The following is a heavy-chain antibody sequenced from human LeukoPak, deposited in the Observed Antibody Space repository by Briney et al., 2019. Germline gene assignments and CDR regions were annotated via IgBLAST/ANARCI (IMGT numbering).Heavy chain of an antibody. V-gene: IGHV1-2*02. CDR3: ARAKATMIVNWFDP. D-gene: IGHD3-22*01. CDR1: EYTFTGYY. J-gene: IGHJ5*02. CDR2: INPNRGGT. Sequence: ASVKVSCKASEYTFTGYYMHWVRQAPGQGLEWMGWINPNRGGTNYAQKFQGRVTMTRDTSISTAYMELSRLRSDDTAVYYCARAKATMIVNWFDPWGQGTLVTVSS.